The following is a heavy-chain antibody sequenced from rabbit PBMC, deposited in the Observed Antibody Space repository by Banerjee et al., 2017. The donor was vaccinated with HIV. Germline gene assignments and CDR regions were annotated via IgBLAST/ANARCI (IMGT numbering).Heavy chain of an antibody. CDR1: GFSLSNNYW. V-gene: IGHV1S45*01. Sequence: QEQLQESGGGLFQPGGSLALTCKASGFSLSNNYWICWVRQAPGKGLEWIACIYYGSSGNTYYASWAKGRFTISKTSSTTVTLQMTSLTAADTATYFCARDPASSRGLWGPGTLVTVS. J-gene: IGHJ4*01. CDR2: IYYGSSGNT. CDR3: ARDPASSRGL. D-gene: IGHD1-1*01.